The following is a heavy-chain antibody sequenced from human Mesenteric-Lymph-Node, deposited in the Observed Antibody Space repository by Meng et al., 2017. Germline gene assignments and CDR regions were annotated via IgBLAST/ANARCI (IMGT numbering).Heavy chain of an antibody. CDR2: ISSSGSTI. CDR3: ARDREDIVVVPAARYYYYYYGMDV. CDR1: GFTFSIAW. D-gene: IGHD2-2*01. Sequence: GESLKISCAASGFTFSIAWMTWVRQAPGKGLEWVSYISSSGSTIYYADSVKGRFTISRDNAKNSLYLQMNSLRAEDTAVYYCARDREDIVVVPAARYYYYYYGMDVWGQGTTVTVSS. V-gene: IGHV3-11*01. J-gene: IGHJ6*02.